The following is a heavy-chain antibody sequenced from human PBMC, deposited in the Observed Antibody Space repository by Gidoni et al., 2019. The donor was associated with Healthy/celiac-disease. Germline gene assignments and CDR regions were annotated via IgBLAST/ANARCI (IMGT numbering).Heavy chain of an antibody. CDR3: AKGSGGDYGGPDY. CDR2: ISWNSGSI. J-gene: IGHJ4*02. V-gene: IGHV3-9*01. Sequence: EVQLVESGGGLVQPGRSLRLSCAASGFTFDDYAMHWVRQAPGKGLEWVSGISWNSGSIGYADSVKGRFTSSRDNAKNSLYLQMNSLRAEDTALYYCAKGSGGDYGGPDYWGQGTLVTVSS. CDR1: GFTFDDYA. D-gene: IGHD4-17*01.